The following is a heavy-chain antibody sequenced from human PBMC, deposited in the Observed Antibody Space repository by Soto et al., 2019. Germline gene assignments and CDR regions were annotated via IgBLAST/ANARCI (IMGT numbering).Heavy chain of an antibody. CDR1: GYTFTSYA. CDR3: ARGPVRNWFDP. D-gene: IGHD3-10*01. CDR2: INAGNGNT. J-gene: IGHJ5*02. V-gene: IGHV1-3*01. Sequence: ASVKVSCKASGYTFTSYAMHWVRQAPGQRLEWMGWINAGNGNTKYSQKFQGRVTITRDTSASTAYMELSSLRSEGTAVNYCARGPVRNWFDPWGEGSLVTVSS.